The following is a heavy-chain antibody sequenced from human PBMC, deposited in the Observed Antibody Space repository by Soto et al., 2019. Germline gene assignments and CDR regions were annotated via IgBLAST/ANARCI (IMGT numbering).Heavy chain of an antibody. V-gene: IGHV3-23*01. CDR2: ISGSGGST. J-gene: IGHJ5*02. D-gene: IGHD6-6*01. CDR3: AKDSPLPIAAPKLKGPFVDLNWFDP. CDR1: GFTFSSYA. Sequence: PGGSLRLSCAASGFTFSSYAMSWVRQAPGKGLEWVSAISGSGGSTYYADSVKGRFTISRDNSKNTLYLQMNSLRAEDTAVYYCAKDSPLPIAAPKLKGPFVDLNWFDPWGQGTLVTVSS.